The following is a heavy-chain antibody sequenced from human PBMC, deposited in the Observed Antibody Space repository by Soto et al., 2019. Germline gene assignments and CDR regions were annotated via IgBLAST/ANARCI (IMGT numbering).Heavy chain of an antibody. V-gene: IGHV2-26*01. CDR2: IFSNDEK. CDR1: GFSLSNARMG. CDR3: ARIRIAAAGPFDY. D-gene: IGHD6-13*01. J-gene: IGHJ4*02. Sequence: QVTLKESGPVLVKPTETLTLTCTVSGFSLSNARMGVSWIRQPPGKALEWLAHIFSNDEKSYSTSLKSRLTISKDTSKSQVVLTMTNMYPVDTATYYCARIRIAAAGPFDYWGQGTLVTVSS.